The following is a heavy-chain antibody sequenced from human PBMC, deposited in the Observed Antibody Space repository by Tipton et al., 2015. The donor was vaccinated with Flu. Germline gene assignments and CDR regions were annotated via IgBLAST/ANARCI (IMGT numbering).Heavy chain of an antibody. CDR2: ISGSGSST. V-gene: IGHV3-23*01. CDR3: AKGVAPPGDQFDY. D-gene: IGHD6-13*01. J-gene: IGHJ4*02. CDR1: GFTFSSYG. Sequence: SLRLSCAGSGFTFSSYGMGWVRQAPGKGLEWVSAISGSGSSTYYADSVKGRFTISRDNFKNTLYLQMNRLRAEDTAVYYCAKGVAPPGDQFDYWGQGTLVTVSS.